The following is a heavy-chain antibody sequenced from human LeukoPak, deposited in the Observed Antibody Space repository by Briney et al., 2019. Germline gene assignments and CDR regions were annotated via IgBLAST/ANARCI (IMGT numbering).Heavy chain of an antibody. V-gene: IGHV3-15*01. CDR3: TTDPWAVVPAAESFDY. CDR1: GFTFSDGW. CDR2: IKSKTDGGTT. D-gene: IGHD2-2*01. J-gene: IGHJ4*02. Sequence: GGSLRLSCAASGFTFSDGWMNWVRQAPGKGLEWVGRIKSKTDGGTTDYAAPVKGRFTISRDDSKNTLYLQMNSLKTEYTAVYYCTTDPWAVVPAAESFDYWGQGTLVTVSS.